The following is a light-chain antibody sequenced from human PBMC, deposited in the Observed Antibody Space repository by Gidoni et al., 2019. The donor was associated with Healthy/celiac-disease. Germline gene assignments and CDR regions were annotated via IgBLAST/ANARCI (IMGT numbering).Light chain of an antibody. CDR1: QSVSIY. Sequence: EIVLTQSPATLSLSPGERATLSCRACQSVSIYLAWYQQKPGQAPRLLIYDASNRATGIPARFSGSGSGTDFTLTISSLEPEDFAVYYCQQRSNWPITFGQGTRLEIK. CDR3: QQRSNWPIT. J-gene: IGKJ5*01. CDR2: DAS. V-gene: IGKV3-11*01.